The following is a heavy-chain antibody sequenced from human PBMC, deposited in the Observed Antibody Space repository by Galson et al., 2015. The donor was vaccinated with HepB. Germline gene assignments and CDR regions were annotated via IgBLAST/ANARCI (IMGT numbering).Heavy chain of an antibody. CDR1: GFTVSTTY. V-gene: IGHV3-53*01. J-gene: IGHJ4*02. CDR2: IYSGGST. D-gene: IGHD1-26*01. CDR3: ARDHIGSGGG. Sequence: SLRLSCAASGFTVSTTYMSWVRQAPGKGLEWVSIIYSGGSTYYADSVKGRFTISRDNSKNTVYLEMNSLRVADTAVYYCARDHIGSGGGWGQGTLVTVSS.